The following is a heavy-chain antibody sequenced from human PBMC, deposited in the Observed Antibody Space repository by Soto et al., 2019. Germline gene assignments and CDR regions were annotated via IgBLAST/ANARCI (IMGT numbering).Heavy chain of an antibody. CDR3: AKGNTWYNFNY. J-gene: IGHJ4*02. V-gene: IGHV3-23*01. CDR1: GFTFSTHA. D-gene: IGHD6-13*01. CDR2: IDGSGQTT. Sequence: GGSLRLSCAASGFTFSTHAMTWVRQAPGKGLEWVSSIDGSGQTTYHADSVKGRFTISRDNSKNTLYLQVNSLRAEDTATYFCAKGNTWYNFNYWGQGTLVTVSS.